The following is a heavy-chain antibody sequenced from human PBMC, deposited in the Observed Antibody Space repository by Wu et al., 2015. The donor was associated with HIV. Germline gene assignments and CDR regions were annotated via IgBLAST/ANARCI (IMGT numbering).Heavy chain of an antibody. CDR1: GGTFSTYA. CDR3: ATDAGIAAAGKGYYMDV. Sequence: QVQLVQSGAEMKKPGSSVKVSCKASGGTFSTYAISWVRQAPGQGLEWMGGILPIFGTANYAQKFQGRVTITADGSTSTAYMDLSSLRSEDTAVYYCATDAGIAAAGKGYYMDVWGKGTTVIVSS. V-gene: IGHV1-69*12. J-gene: IGHJ6*03. CDR2: ILPIFGTA. D-gene: IGHD6-13*01.